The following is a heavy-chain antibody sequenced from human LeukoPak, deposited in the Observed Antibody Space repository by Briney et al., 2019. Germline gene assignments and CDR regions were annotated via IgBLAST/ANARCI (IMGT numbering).Heavy chain of an antibody. CDR1: GGSISSSSYY. D-gene: IGHD3-22*01. Sequence: SETLSLTCTVSGGSISSSSYYWGWIRQPPGKGLEWIGTIYYSGNTYYNPSLKSRVTISVDRSKNQFSLKLSSVTAADTAVYYCARDQGYYDSSGYFPIGAFDIWGQGTMVTVSS. V-gene: IGHV4-39*07. CDR2: IYYSGNT. CDR3: ARDQGYYDSSGYFPIGAFDI. J-gene: IGHJ3*02.